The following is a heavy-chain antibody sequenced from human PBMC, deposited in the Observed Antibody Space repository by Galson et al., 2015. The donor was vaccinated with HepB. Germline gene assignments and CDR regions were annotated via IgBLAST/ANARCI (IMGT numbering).Heavy chain of an antibody. V-gene: IGHV1-46*01. CDR2: INPSGGST. J-gene: IGHJ4*02. D-gene: IGHD3-10*01. CDR3: ARDHGELLWFGEPTAY. Sequence: SVKVSCKASGYTFTSYYMHWVRQAPGQGLEWMGIINPSGGSTSYAQKFQGRVTMTRDTSTSTVYMELSSLRSEDTAVYYCARDHGELLWFGEPTAYWGQGTLVTVSS. CDR1: GYTFTSYY.